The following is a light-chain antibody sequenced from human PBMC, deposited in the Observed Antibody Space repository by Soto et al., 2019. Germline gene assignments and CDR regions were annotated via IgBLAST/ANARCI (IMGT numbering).Light chain of an antibody. J-gene: IGKJ5*01. CDR3: QQYGSAILIT. CDR1: QSVSSSY. Sequence: DIVLKKSPGALSLSPGERATLSCRASQSVSSSYLAWYQQKPGQAPRLLIYGASSRATGIPDRFSGSGSGTDFTLTISRREPEDFAVYYCQQYGSAILITFGQVTRLAIK. CDR2: GAS. V-gene: IGKV3-20*01.